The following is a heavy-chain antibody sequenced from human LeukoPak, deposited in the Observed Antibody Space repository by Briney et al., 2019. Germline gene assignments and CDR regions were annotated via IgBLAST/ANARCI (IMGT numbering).Heavy chain of an antibody. D-gene: IGHD5-24*01. CDR3: ARDSERWLQLVRGGFDY. CDR1: GYTFTSYG. CDR2: ISAYNGNT. J-gene: IGHJ4*02. Sequence: EASVKVSCKASGYTFTSYGISWVRQAPGQGLEWMGWISAYNGNTNYAQKLQGRVTMTTDTSTSTAYMELRSLRSDDTAVYYCARDSERWLQLVRGGFDYWGQGTLVTVSS. V-gene: IGHV1-18*01.